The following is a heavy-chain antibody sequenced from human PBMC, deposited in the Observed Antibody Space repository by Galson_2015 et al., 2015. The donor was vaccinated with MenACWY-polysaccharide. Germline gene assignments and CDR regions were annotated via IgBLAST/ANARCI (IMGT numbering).Heavy chain of an antibody. CDR3: VRDPHGGGDYSIHDAFDI. J-gene: IGHJ3*02. Sequence: SLRLSCAASGLTFSGDWVHWVRQAPGKGLVWVSRSKTDGSSASYADSVKGRFVISRDNVKNTLYLQMNSLTVEDTALYYCVRDPHGGGDYSIHDAFDIWGQGTMVTISS. CDR1: GLTFSGDW. CDR2: SKTDGSSA. D-gene: IGHD2-21*02. V-gene: IGHV3-74*01.